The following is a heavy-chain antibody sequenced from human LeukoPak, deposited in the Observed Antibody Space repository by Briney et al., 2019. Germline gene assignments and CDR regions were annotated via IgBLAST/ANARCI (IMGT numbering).Heavy chain of an antibody. Sequence: SETLSLTCTVSGYSISSGYYWGWIRQPPGKGLEWIGSIYHSGSTYYNPSLKSRVTISVDTSKNQFSLKLSSVTAADTAVYYCARGPMATIPFDYWGQGTLVTVSS. J-gene: IGHJ4*02. CDR1: GYSISSGYY. CDR2: IYHSGST. D-gene: IGHD5-24*01. V-gene: IGHV4-38-2*02. CDR3: ARGPMATIPFDY.